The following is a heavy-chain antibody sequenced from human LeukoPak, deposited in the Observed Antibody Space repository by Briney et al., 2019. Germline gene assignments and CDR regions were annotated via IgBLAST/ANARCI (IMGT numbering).Heavy chain of an antibody. J-gene: IGHJ5*02. CDR2: VYPAGSRI. Sequence: ESLKISCKGSEYDFANYWIGWVRQMPGEGLGWRGIVYPAGSRIHYSPSFQGQVTMSVDRSISTAYLQWTSLKASDTAMYFCARRKFSDTWFDPWGQGTLVTVSS. V-gene: IGHV5-51*01. CDR3: ARRKFSDTWFDP. CDR1: EYDFANYW. D-gene: IGHD1-14*01.